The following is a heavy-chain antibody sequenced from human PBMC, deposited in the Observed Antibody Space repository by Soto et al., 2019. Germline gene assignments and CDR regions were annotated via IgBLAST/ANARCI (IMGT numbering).Heavy chain of an antibody. Sequence: ASVKVSCKASGYTFTGYYMHWVRQAPGQGLEWMGWINPNSGGTNYAQKFQGWVTMTRDTSISTADMELSRLRSDDTAVYYCAREISARVNTIFGVVIVPDYYYYGMDVWGQGTTVTVSS. J-gene: IGHJ6*02. CDR3: AREISARVNTIFGVVIVPDYYYYGMDV. CDR1: GYTFTGYY. V-gene: IGHV1-2*04. CDR2: INPNSGGT. D-gene: IGHD3-3*01.